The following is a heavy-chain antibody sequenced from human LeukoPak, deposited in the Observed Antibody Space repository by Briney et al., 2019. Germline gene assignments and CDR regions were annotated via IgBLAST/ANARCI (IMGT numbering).Heavy chain of an antibody. Sequence: SETLSLTCAVYGGSFSGYYWSWIRQPPGKGLEWIGEINHSGSTNYNPSLKSRVTISVDTSKNQFSLKLSSVTAADTAVYYCARDAHWGYDFWSAYRSEFDYRGQGTLVTVSS. V-gene: IGHV4-34*01. CDR1: GGSFSGYY. J-gene: IGHJ4*02. CDR2: INHSGST. CDR3: ARDAHWGYDFWSAYRSEFDY. D-gene: IGHD3-3*01.